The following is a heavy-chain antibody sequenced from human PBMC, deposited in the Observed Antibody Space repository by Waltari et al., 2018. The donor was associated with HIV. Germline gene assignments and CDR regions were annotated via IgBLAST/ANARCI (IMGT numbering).Heavy chain of an antibody. V-gene: IGHV3-7*01. Sequence: EVQLVESGGGLVQPGGSLRLSCAASGFTFSSYWMSWVRQAPGKGLEWVANIKQDGSEIYCVDSVKGRFTISRDNAKNSLYLQMNSLRAEDTAVYFCARRGGRSSPLGYWGQGTLVTVSS. D-gene: IGHD6-13*01. CDR3: ARRGGRSSPLGY. CDR2: IKQDGSEI. CDR1: GFTFSSYW. J-gene: IGHJ4*02.